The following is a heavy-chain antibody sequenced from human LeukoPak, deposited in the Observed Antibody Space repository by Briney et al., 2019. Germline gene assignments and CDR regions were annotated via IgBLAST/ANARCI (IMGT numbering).Heavy chain of an antibody. CDR1: GGSISTSSYY. D-gene: IGHD6-13*01. J-gene: IGHJ4*02. V-gene: IGHV4-39*01. CDR3: ARLDVKYSSSWPSLDY. CDR2: IYYSGST. Sequence: SETLSLTCTVSGGSISTSSYYWGWIRQPPGKGLEWIGSIYYSGSTYYNPSLKSRVTISVDTSKNQFSLKLSSVTAADTAVYYCARLDVKYSSSWPSLDYWGQGTLVTVSS.